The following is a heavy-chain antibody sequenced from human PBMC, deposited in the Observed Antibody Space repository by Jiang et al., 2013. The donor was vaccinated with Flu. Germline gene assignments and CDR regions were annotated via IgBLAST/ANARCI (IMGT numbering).Heavy chain of an antibody. D-gene: IGHD6-6*01. CDR2: ISYDGSNK. Sequence: VQLVESGGGVVQPGRSLRLSCAASGFTFSSYGMHWVRQAPGKGLEWVAVISYDGSNKYYADSVKGRFTISRDNSKKTLYMQMNSLRPEDTALYYCVGEPSSSGYLDVWGKGTTVTVSS. J-gene: IGHJ6*03. CDR1: GFTFSSYG. CDR3: VGEPSSSGYLDV. V-gene: IGHV3-30*03.